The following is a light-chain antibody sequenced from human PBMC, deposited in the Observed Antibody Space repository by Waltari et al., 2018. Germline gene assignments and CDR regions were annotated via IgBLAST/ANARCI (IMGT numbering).Light chain of an antibody. J-gene: IGKJ1*01. CDR3: QQYYSTPRT. CDR1: QSVLYSSNNKNY. CDR2: WAS. V-gene: IGKV4-1*01. Sequence: DIVMTQSPDSLAVYLGERATIHCKSSQSVLYSSNNKNYLAWYQQRPGQPPKLLIYWASTRESGVPDRFSGSGSGTDFTLTISSLQAEDVAVYYCQQYYSTPRTFGQGTKVEIE.